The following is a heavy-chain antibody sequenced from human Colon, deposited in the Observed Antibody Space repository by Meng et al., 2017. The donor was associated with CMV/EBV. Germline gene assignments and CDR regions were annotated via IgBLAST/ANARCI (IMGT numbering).Heavy chain of an antibody. J-gene: IGHJ4*02. Sequence: LGVSGGGLFNPGGSLGPSCAASGFTFTSYSMNWVRQAPGKGLEWVSSLDTTSTYIYYADSVKGRFTISRDNAKNSLYLQMNSLRADDTAIYYCARGGVTTGGYDYWGQGTLVTVSS. V-gene: IGHV3-21*01. D-gene: IGHD6-25*01. CDR2: LDTTSTYI. CDR1: GFTFTSYS. CDR3: ARGGVTTGGYDY.